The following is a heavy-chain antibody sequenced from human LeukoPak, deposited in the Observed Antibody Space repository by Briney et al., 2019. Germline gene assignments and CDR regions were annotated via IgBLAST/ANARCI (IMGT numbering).Heavy chain of an antibody. V-gene: IGHV4-34*01. CDR1: GGSFSGYY. CDR3: ARAWDIVVVPAAMRSGAFDI. Sequence: SETLSLTCAVYGGSFSGYYWSWIRQPPGKGLEWLGEINHSGSTNYNPSLKSRVTISVDTSKNQFSLKLSSVTAADTAVYYCARAWDIVVVPAAMRSGAFDIWGQGTMVTVSS. CDR2: INHSGST. D-gene: IGHD2-2*01. J-gene: IGHJ3*02.